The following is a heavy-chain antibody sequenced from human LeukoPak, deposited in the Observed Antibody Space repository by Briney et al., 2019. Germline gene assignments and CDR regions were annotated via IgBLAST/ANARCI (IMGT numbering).Heavy chain of an antibody. D-gene: IGHD6-13*01. Sequence: GGSLRLSCAASGFTFSSYAMHWVRQAPGKGLEWVAVISYDGSNKYYADSVKGRFTISRDNAKNSLYLQMNSLRAEDTAVYYCARGAGAAAGTGDYWGQGTLVTVSS. CDR3: ARGAGAAAGTGDY. J-gene: IGHJ4*02. CDR2: ISYDGSNK. CDR1: GFTFSSYA. V-gene: IGHV3-30-3*01.